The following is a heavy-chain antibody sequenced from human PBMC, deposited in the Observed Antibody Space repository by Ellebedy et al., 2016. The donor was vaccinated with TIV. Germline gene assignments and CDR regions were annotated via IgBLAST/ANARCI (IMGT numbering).Heavy chain of an antibody. J-gene: IGHJ4*02. CDR1: GGSISSYY. D-gene: IGHD6-19*01. Sequence: SETLSLXXAVSGGSISSYYWSWIRQPPGKGLEWIGYIYYSGSTNYNPSLKSRVTISVDTSKNQFSLKLSSVTAADTAVYYCARLAVADEGLDYWGQGTLVTVSS. V-gene: IGHV4-59*08. CDR2: IYYSGST. CDR3: ARLAVADEGLDY.